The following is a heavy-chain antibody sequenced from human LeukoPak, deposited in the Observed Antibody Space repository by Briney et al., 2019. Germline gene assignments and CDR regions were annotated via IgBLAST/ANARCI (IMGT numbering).Heavy chain of an antibody. D-gene: IGHD4-17*01. V-gene: IGHV1-2*02. CDR3: ARRSALRWNSREGFDY. Sequence: ASVKVSCKASGYTFTSYDINWVRQAPGQGLEWMGWINPNSGGTNYAQKFQGRVTMTRDTSISTAYMELSRLRSDDTAVYYCARRSALRWNSREGFDYWGQGTLVTVSS. J-gene: IGHJ4*02. CDR2: INPNSGGT. CDR1: GYTFTSYD.